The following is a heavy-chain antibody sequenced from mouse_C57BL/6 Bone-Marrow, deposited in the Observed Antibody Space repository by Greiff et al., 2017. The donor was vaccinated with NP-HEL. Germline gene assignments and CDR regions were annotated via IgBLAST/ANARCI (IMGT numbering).Heavy chain of an antibody. CDR3: TTYPNYCDY. CDR2: IEPENGDT. Sequence: VQLQQSGAELVRPGASVKLSCTASGFNIKDDYMHWVKQRPEQGLEWIGWIEPENGDTEYASKFQGKATITADTSSNTAYLQLSSLTSEDTAVYYCTTYPNYCDYWGQGTTLTVSS. V-gene: IGHV14-4*01. CDR1: GFNIKDDY. J-gene: IGHJ2*01.